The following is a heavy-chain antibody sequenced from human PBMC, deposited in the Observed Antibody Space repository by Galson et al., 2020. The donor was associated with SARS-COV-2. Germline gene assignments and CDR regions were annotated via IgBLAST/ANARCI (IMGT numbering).Heavy chain of an antibody. D-gene: IGHD2-15*01. CDR2: ISYEGSNK. CDR1: GFTFSNYG. CDR3: AKRPILFEIWSYVMDV. Sequence: GGSLRLSCAASGFTFSNYGMHWVRQAPSKGLEWVAVISYEGSNKYYADSVRVRFFISRDNSKNTLYLQMDSLRAEDTAVYYCAKRPILFEIWSYVMDVLVQVTTVTVSS. J-gene: IGHJ6*02. V-gene: IGHV3-30*18.